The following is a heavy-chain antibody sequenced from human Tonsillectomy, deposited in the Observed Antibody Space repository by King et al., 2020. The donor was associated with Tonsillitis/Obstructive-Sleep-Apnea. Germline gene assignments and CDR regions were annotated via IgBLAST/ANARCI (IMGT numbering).Heavy chain of an antibody. CDR3: ARGIAPAGMRILDYFDY. Sequence: TLKESGPTLVKPTQTLTLTCTFSGFSLSTGGVGVGWIRQPPGKALEWLALIYWDDDKRYSPSLKSRLTITKDTSKNQVVLAMTNMDPVDTATYYCARGIAPAGMRILDYFDYWGQGTLVTVSS. CDR1: GFSLSTGGVG. D-gene: IGHD6-13*01. CDR2: IYWDDDK. V-gene: IGHV2-5*02. J-gene: IGHJ4*02.